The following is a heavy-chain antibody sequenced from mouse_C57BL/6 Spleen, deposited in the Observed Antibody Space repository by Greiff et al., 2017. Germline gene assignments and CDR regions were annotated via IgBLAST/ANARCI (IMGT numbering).Heavy chain of an antibody. D-gene: IGHD2-5*01. CDR3: ARGNYSNYEDAMDY. V-gene: IGHV1-64*01. Sequence: QVQLQQPGAELVKPGASVKLSCKASGYTFTSYWMHWVKQRPGQGLEWIGMIHPNSGSTNYNEKFKSKATLTVDKSSSTAYMQLSSLTSADSAVYYCARGNYSNYEDAMDYWGQGTSVTVSS. CDR1: GYTFTSYW. CDR2: IHPNSGST. J-gene: IGHJ4*01.